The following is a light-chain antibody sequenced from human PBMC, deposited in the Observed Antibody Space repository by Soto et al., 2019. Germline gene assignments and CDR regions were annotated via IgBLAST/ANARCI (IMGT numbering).Light chain of an antibody. J-gene: IGKJ5*01. CDR3: MQPLQTPIT. Sequence: DLVMTQSPLSLPVTPGEPASISCRSSQSLLQNNGHNYLDWYLQKPGQSPQLLIYLGSNRASGVPDRFSGSGSGTDFTLKISRVEAEDVGIYYCMQPLQTPITFGQGTRLEMK. CDR2: LGS. V-gene: IGKV2-28*01. CDR1: QSLLQNNGHNY.